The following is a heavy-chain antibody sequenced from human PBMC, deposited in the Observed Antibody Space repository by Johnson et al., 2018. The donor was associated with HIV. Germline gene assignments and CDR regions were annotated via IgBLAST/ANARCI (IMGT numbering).Heavy chain of an antibody. V-gene: IGHV3-53*01. J-gene: IGHJ3*02. CDR1: GFTVSSNY. Sequence: VQLVESGGGLIQPGGSLRLSCAASGFTVSSNYMSWVRQAPGKGLEWVSVIYSGGSTYYADSVKGRFTISRDNAKNSLYLQMNSLRAEDTAFYYCARVGGSGSFFFNAFDIWGQGTMVTVSS. CDR3: ARVGGSGSFFFNAFDI. D-gene: IGHD1-26*01. CDR2: IYSGGST.